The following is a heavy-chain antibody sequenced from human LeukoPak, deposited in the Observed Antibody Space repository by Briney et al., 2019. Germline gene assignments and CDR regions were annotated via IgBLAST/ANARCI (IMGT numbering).Heavy chain of an antibody. J-gene: IGHJ4*02. CDR3: AKGGNSGSYSPFDY. V-gene: IGHV3-23*01. CDR1: GFTFSSYA. D-gene: IGHD1-26*01. Sequence: GGSLRLSCAASGFTFSSYAMSWVRQAPGKGLEWVSAISGSGGSTYYADSVKGRFTISRDNSKNALYLQMNSLRAEDTAVYYCAKGGNSGSYSPFDYWGQGTLVTVSS. CDR2: ISGSGGST.